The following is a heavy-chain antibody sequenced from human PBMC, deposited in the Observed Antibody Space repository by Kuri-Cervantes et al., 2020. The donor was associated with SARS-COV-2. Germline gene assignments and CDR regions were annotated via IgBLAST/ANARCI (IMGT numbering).Heavy chain of an antibody. CDR3: AKGQMATTTAGVFDY. J-gene: IGHJ4*02. V-gene: IGHV3-74*01. D-gene: IGHD5-24*01. CDR1: GFTFSGHW. CDR2: INPDGSYT. Sequence: GGSLRLSCAASGFTFSGHWIHWVRQAPGKGLVWVSRINPDGSYTNNADSVKGRFTLSRDNSKNTLYLQMNSLRAEDTAVYYCAKGQMATTTAGVFDYWGQGTLVTVSS.